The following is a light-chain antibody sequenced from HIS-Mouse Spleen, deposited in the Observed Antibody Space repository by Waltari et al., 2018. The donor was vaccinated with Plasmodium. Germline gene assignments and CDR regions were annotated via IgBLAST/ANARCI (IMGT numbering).Light chain of an antibody. J-gene: IGLJ3*02. Sequence: SYELTHPPSVSVSPGQTSRLTCSGDAFPKKYAYWYQQKSGKAPVLVIYEDSKRPAGIPERFSGSSSGTMATLTISGAQVEDEADYYCYSTDSSGNHRVFGGGTKLTVL. CDR3: YSTDSSGNHRV. V-gene: IGLV3-10*01. CDR2: EDS. CDR1: AFPKKY.